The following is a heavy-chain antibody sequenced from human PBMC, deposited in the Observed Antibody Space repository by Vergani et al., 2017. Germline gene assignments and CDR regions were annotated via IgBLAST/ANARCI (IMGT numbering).Heavy chain of an antibody. D-gene: IGHD3-3*01. CDR2: ISGSGGST. Sequence: EVQLLESGGGLVQPGGSLRLSCAASGFTFSSYAMSWVRQAPGKGLEWVSAISGSGGSTYYADSVKGRFTISRDNSKNTLYLKMNSLRAEDTAVYYCAKDGGRITIFGVGMDVWGQGTTVTVSS. J-gene: IGHJ6*02. V-gene: IGHV3-23*01. CDR1: GFTFSSYA. CDR3: AKDGGRITIFGVGMDV.